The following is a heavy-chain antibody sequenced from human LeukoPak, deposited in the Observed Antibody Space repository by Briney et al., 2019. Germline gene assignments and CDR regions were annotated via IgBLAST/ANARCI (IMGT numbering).Heavy chain of an antibody. CDR3: ARDPDSSSWFDY. CDR2: INPNSGGR. Sequence: ASVKVSCKASGYTFTGYYMHWVRQAPGQGLEWMGWINPNSGGRKYAQKFQGRVTMTWDTSISTAYMELSSLRSDDTAVYYCARDPDSSSWFDYWGQGTLVTVSS. J-gene: IGHJ4*02. CDR1: GYTFTGYY. D-gene: IGHD6-13*01. V-gene: IGHV1-2*02.